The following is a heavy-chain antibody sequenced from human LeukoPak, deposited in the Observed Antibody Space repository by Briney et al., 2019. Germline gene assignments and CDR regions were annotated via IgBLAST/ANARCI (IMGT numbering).Heavy chain of an antibody. Sequence: NPSLKSRVTISVDTSKNQFSLKLSSVTAADTAVYYCAREIEMATILDYYYCYMDVWGKGTTVTVSS. D-gene: IGHD5-24*01. V-gene: IGHV4-59*01. J-gene: IGHJ6*03. CDR3: AREIEMATILDYYYCYMDV.